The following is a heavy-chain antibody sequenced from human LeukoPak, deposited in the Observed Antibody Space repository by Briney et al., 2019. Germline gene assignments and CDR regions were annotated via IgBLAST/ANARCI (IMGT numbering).Heavy chain of an antibody. V-gene: IGHV3-7*01. Sequence: WVRQPPGKGLEWVASIKDDGRDKYYLDSVRGRFTISRDNAEDSLYLQPDDLRAEDTAVFYCARHLLRGQNFDYWGQGALVTVSS. CDR3: ARHLLRGQNFDY. J-gene: IGHJ4*02. CDR2: IKDDGRDK.